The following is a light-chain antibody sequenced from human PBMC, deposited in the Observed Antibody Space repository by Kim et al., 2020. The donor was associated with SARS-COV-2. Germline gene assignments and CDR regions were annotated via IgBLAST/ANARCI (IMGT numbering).Light chain of an antibody. CDR1: QSVTTN. J-gene: IGKJ2*01. CDR3: QQYNNWPYT. Sequence: GSPGERATLSSRASQSVTTNLAWYQQKPGQAPRRLMYAASTRATGFPARFSGSGSGTEFTLTISSLQSEDFAVYSCQQYNNWPYTFGQGTKLEI. CDR2: AAS. V-gene: IGKV3-15*01.